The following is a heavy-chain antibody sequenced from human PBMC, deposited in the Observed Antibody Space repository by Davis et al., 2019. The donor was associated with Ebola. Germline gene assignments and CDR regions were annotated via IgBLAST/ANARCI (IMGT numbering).Heavy chain of an antibody. CDR2: TYYSGRT. CDR3: ARETVLLWFGELLYTNYYFDY. Sequence: SETLSLTCAVYGGSSSANYCSWFRQPPRTGLEWIGYTYYSGRTNYDPSLKSRVTISVDTSKNQFSLKLSSVTAADTAVYYCARETVLLWFGELLYTNYYFDYWGQGTLVTVSS. CDR1: GGSSSANY. J-gene: IGHJ4*02. V-gene: IGHV4-34*01. D-gene: IGHD3-10*01.